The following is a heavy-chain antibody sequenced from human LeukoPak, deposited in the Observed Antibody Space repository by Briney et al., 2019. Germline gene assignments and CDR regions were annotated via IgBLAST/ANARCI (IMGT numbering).Heavy chain of an antibody. Sequence: SETLSLTCAVYGGSFSGYYWSWIRQPPGKGLEWIGEINHSGSTNYNPSLKSRVTISVDTSKNQFSLKLSSVTAADTAVYYCAGSTGIAVSGKTRPFDYWGQGTLVSVSS. V-gene: IGHV4-34*01. J-gene: IGHJ4*02. CDR2: INHSGST. D-gene: IGHD6-19*01. CDR3: AGSTGIAVSGKTRPFDY. CDR1: GGSFSGYY.